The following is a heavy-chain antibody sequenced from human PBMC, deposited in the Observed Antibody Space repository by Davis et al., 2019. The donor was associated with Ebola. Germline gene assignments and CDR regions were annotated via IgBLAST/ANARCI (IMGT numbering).Heavy chain of an antibody. CDR2: LSGSGDST. Sequence: GGSLRLSCAASGFTFSSYSMNWVRQAPGKGLEWVSVLSGSGDSTYYADSVKGRFTISRDNSKNALYLQMNSLRGEDTAVYYCARAPVVEQQLVVYYYYGMDVWGQGTTVTVSS. CDR3: ARAPVVEQQLVVYYYYGMDV. J-gene: IGHJ6*02. D-gene: IGHD6-13*01. CDR1: GFTFSSYS. V-gene: IGHV3-23*01.